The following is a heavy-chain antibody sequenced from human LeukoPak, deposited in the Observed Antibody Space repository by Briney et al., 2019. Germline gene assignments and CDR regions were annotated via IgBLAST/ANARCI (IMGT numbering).Heavy chain of an antibody. CDR2: INHSGST. V-gene: IGHV4-34*01. CDR1: GEFFSGYY. J-gene: IGHJ4*02. CDR3: ARALLAAAGQNEPDY. D-gene: IGHD6-13*01. Sequence: PSETLSLTCDVYGEFFSGYYWSWIRQPPGKGLEWIGEINHSGSTNYNPSLKSRVTISVDTSKNQFSLKLSSVTAADTAVYYCARALLAAAGQNEPDYWGQGTLVTVSS.